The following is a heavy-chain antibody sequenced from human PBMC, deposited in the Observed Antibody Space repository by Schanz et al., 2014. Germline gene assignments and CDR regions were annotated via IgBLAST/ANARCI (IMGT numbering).Heavy chain of an antibody. J-gene: IGHJ4*02. V-gene: IGHV1-3*04. Sequence: QVQLVQSGAEVKRPGASVKVSCKASEYSFTSYSMHWVRQAPGQRLEWMGWINTGSGDTKYSQNFQGRVTMTTDTSTSTVYMELRSLRSDDTAVYYCARSAGRDFWSGYYTRFDYWGQGTLVTVSS. CDR2: INTGSGDT. CDR3: ARSAGRDFWSGYYTRFDY. CDR1: EYSFTSYS. D-gene: IGHD3-3*01.